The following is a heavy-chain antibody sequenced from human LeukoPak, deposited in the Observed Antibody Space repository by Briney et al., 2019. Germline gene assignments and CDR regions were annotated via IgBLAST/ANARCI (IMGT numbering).Heavy chain of an antibody. Sequence: SETLSLTCTVSGGSVSSYYWSWIRQPPGKGLEWIGYIYYSGSTNYNPSLKSRVTISVDTSKNQFSLKLSSVTAEDTAVYYCARDVVRDYFDSWGQGTLVTVSS. CDR1: GGSVSSYY. V-gene: IGHV4-59*02. J-gene: IGHJ4*02. D-gene: IGHD2-21*01. CDR2: IYYSGST. CDR3: ARDVVRDYFDS.